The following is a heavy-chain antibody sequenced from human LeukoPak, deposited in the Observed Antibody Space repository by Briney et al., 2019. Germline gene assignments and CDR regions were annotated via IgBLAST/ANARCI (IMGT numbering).Heavy chain of an antibody. CDR1: GFTFSNYD. CDR3: AREGSYSQGFDP. CDR2: ISSSGATV. J-gene: IGHJ5*02. D-gene: IGHD2-21*01. V-gene: IGHV3-48*03. Sequence: GGTLRLSCEGSGFTFSNYDMNWVRQAPGKGLEWVAYISSSGATVYYADSVKGRFTFSRDNGKNSVYLEMKSLRDEDTAVYFCAREGSYSQGFDPWGQGILVTVSS.